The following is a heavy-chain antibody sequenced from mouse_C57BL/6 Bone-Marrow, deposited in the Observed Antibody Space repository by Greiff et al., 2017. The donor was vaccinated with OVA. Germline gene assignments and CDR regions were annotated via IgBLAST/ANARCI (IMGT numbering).Heavy chain of an antibody. Sequence: EVQRVESGGGLVQSGRSLRLSCATSGFTFSDFYMEWVRQAPGKGLEWIAASRNKANDYTTEYSASVKGRFIVSRDTSQSILYLQMNALRAEDTAIYYCARDATGTRFAYWGQGTLVTVSA. V-gene: IGHV7-1*01. CDR3: ARDATGTRFAY. D-gene: IGHD4-1*01. CDR2: SRNKANDYTT. CDR1: GFTFSDFY. J-gene: IGHJ3*01.